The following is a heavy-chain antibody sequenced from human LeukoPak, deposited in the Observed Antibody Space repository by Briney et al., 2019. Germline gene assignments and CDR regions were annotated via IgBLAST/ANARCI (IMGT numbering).Heavy chain of an antibody. D-gene: IGHD3-10*01. CDR3: ASKSDGSDPLGAYYFDY. J-gene: IGHJ4*02. V-gene: IGHV1-69*13. CDR1: GGTFSSYA. CDR2: IIPIFGTA. Sequence: SVTVSCKASGGTFSSYAISWVRQAPGQGLEWMGGIIPIFGTANYAQKFQGRVTITADESTNTAYVELSSLRSEDTAVYYCASKSDGSDPLGAYYFDYWGQGTLVTVSS.